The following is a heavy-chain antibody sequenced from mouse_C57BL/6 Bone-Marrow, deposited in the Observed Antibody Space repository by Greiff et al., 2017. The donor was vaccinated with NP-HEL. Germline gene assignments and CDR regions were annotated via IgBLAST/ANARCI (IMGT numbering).Heavy chain of an antibody. Sequence: VQLQQPGAELVRPGSSVKLSCKASGYTFTSYWMHWVKQRPIQGLEWIGNIDPSDSETHYNQKFKDKATLTVDKSSSTAYMQLSSLTYEDSAVYYCARSGFITTVVAPFDYWGQGTTLTVSS. CDR3: ARSGFITTVVAPFDY. CDR2: IDPSDSET. D-gene: IGHD1-1*01. V-gene: IGHV1-52*01. J-gene: IGHJ2*01. CDR1: GYTFTSYW.